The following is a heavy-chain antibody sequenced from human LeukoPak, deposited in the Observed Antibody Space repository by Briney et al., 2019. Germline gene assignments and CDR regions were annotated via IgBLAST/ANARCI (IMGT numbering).Heavy chain of an antibody. Sequence: PSETLSLTCTVSGGSISSSYWSWIRQPAGKGLEWIGRLHTSGTTNYNPSLKSRVTMSVDTSKNQFSLKLSSVTAADTAVYYCARVGYYDSSGNNWFDPWGQGTLVTVSS. J-gene: IGHJ5*02. CDR3: ARVGYYDSSGNNWFDP. D-gene: IGHD3-22*01. CDR1: GGSISSSY. CDR2: LHTSGTT. V-gene: IGHV4-4*07.